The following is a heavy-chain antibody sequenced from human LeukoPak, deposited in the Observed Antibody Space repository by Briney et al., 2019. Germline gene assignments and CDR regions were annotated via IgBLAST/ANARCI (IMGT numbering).Heavy chain of an antibody. Sequence: GESLKISCKGSGYSFSSYWIGWVRRMPGKGLEWMGIIFPGDSDTRYRPSFQGQVTISADKSISTAYLQWSSLKASDTAMYYCARHVSWGYGDYVDCWGQGILVTVSS. V-gene: IGHV5-51*01. CDR1: GYSFSSYW. D-gene: IGHD4-17*01. J-gene: IGHJ4*02. CDR2: IFPGDSDT. CDR3: ARHVSWGYGDYVDC.